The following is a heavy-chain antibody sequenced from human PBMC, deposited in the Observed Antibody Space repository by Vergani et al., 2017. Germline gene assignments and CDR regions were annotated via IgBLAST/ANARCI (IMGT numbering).Heavy chain of an antibody. V-gene: IGHV3-66*02. CDR2: IYSGGST. Sequence: EVQLVESGGGLVQPGGSLRLSCAASGFTVSSNYMSWVRQAPGKGLEWVSVIYSGGSTYYADSVKGRFTISRDNSKNTLYLQMNSLRAEDTAVYYCARGATIVVVTAISHGGPYYFDYWGQGTLVTVSS. CDR3: ARGATIVVVTAISHGGPYYFDY. D-gene: IGHD2-21*02. CDR1: GFTVSSNY. J-gene: IGHJ4*02.